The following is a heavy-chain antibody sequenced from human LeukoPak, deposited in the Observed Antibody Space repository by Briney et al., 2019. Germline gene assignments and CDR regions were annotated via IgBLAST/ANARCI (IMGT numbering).Heavy chain of an antibody. CDR1: GFTFSSYG. Sequence: PGGSLRLSCAASGFTFSSYGMHWVRQAPGKGLEWVAVISYDGSNKYYADSVKGRFTISRDNSKNTLYLQMNSLRAEDTAVYYCAGGSEGGEWSIDYWGQGTLVTVSS. J-gene: IGHJ4*02. V-gene: IGHV3-30*03. D-gene: IGHD3-16*01. CDR3: AGGSEGGEWSIDY. CDR2: ISYDGSNK.